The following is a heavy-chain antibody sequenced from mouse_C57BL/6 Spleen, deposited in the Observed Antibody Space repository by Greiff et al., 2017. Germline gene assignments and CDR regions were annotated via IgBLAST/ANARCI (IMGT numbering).Heavy chain of an antibody. Sequence: QVQLQQSGAELVRPGTSVKLSCKASGYTFTSYWMHWVKQRPGQGLEWIGVIDPSDSYTNYNQKFKGKATLTVDTSSSTAYMQLSSLTSEDSAVYYCARPYYYGSSAYAMGYWGQGTSVTVSS. V-gene: IGHV1-59*01. CDR1: GYTFTSYW. CDR3: ARPYYYGSSAYAMGY. D-gene: IGHD1-1*01. CDR2: IDPSDSYT. J-gene: IGHJ4*01.